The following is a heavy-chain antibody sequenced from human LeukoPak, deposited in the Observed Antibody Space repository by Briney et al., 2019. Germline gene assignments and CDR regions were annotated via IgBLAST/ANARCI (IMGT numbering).Heavy chain of an antibody. CDR3: ARGWLAETTVVTPYNY. CDR1: GGTFSRYA. V-gene: IGHV1-69*13. D-gene: IGHD4-23*01. Sequence: SVKASCKASGGTFSRYAINWVRQAPGQGLEWMGGIIPLFGTADYAQKFQGRVTITAVESMSTAYMELSSLRSEDTAVYYCARGWLAETTVVTPYNYWGQGTLVTVSS. J-gene: IGHJ4*02. CDR2: IIPLFGTA.